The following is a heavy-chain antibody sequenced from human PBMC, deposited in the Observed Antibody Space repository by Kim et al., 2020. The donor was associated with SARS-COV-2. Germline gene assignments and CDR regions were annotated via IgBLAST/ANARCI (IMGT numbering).Heavy chain of an antibody. CDR2: IIPIFGTA. CDR3: ASRDIVATIGNYYYCGMDV. J-gene: IGHJ6*02. Sequence: SVKVSCKASGGTFSSYAISWVRQAPGQGLEWMGGIIPIFGTANYAQKFQGRVTITADESTSTAYMELSSLRSEDTAVYYCASRDIVATIGNYYYCGMDVWGQGTTVTVSS. D-gene: IGHD5-12*01. CDR1: GGTFSSYA. V-gene: IGHV1-69*13.